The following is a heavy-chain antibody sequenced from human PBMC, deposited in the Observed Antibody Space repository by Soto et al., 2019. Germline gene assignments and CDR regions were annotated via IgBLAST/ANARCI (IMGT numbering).Heavy chain of an antibody. Sequence: DVQLVESGGGLIQPGGSLRLSCAASGLTIRGKTYMTWVRQAPGKGLEWLSALYSEDGTFYADSVKGRFTISRDYSKNTVYLQLNTLTPEDTAVYYCASWLEREHAFDVWGQWTVVTVSS. D-gene: IGHD1-1*01. J-gene: IGHJ3*01. CDR2: LYSEDGT. V-gene: IGHV3-53*01. CDR3: ASWLEREHAFDV. CDR1: GLTIRGKTY.